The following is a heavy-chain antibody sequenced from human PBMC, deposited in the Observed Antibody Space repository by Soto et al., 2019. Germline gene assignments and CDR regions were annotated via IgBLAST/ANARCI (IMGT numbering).Heavy chain of an antibody. CDR3: VRLIGNSWLDF. CDR2: TYYRSKWYN. D-gene: IGHD1-26*01. CDR1: GDSVSSSSVT. V-gene: IGHV6-1*01. Sequence: PSQTLSLTCAISGDSVSSSSVTWNWIRQSPSRGLEWLGRTYYRSKWYNDYAESAKSRIIINPDTSKNQFSLHLNSVTPEDTAVYYCVRLIGNSWLDFWGQGTLVTVSS. J-gene: IGHJ5*01.